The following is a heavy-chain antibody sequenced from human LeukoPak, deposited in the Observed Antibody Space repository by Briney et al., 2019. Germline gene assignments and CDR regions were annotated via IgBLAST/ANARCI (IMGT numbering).Heavy chain of an antibody. D-gene: IGHD6-19*01. CDR3: AKDLGGSGWYYFDY. CDR2: ISGSGGST. J-gene: IGHJ4*02. Sequence: GGSPRLSCAASGFTFSSYAMSWVRQAPGKGLEWVSAISGSGGSTYYADSVKGRFTISRDNSKNTLYLQMNSLRAEDTAVYYCAKDLGGSGWYYFDYWGQGTLVTVSS. V-gene: IGHV3-23*01. CDR1: GFTFSSYA.